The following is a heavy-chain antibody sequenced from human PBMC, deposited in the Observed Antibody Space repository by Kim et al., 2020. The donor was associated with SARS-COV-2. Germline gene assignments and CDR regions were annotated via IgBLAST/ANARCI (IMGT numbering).Heavy chain of an antibody. V-gene: IGHV4-59*01. CDR2: IYYSGST. CDR1: GGSISSYY. CDR3: ASGYGSGSYSSRYYYYGMDV. D-gene: IGHD3-10*01. Sequence: SETLSLTCTVSGGSISSYYWSWIRQPPGKGLEWIGYIYYSGSTNYNPSLKSRVTISVDTSKNQFSLKLSSVTAADTAVYYCASGYGSGSYSSRYYYYGMDVWGQGTTVTVSS. J-gene: IGHJ6*02.